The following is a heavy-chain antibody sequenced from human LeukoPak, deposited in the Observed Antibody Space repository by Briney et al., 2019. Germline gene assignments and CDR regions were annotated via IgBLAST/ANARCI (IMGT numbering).Heavy chain of an antibody. J-gene: IGHJ4*02. V-gene: IGHV3-20*04. CDR1: GFTFDDYG. Sequence: GGSLRLSCAASGFTFDDYGMSWVRQAPGKGLEWVSGINWNGGSTGYADSVKGRFTISRDNAKNSLYLQMNSPRAEDTAVYYCSGALYSSGWHYFDYWGQGTLVTVSS. D-gene: IGHD6-19*01. CDR2: INWNGGST. CDR3: SGALYSSGWHYFDY.